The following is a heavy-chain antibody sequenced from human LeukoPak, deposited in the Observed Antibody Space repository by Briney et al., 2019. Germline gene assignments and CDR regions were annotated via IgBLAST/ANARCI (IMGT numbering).Heavy chain of an antibody. Sequence: PSETLSLTCAVYGGSFSGYYWSWIRQPPGKGLEWIGEINHSGSTNYNPSLKSRVTISVDTSKNQFSLKLSSVTAADTAVYYCAGGSLVAARHFDYWGQGTLVTVSS. CDR2: INHSGST. D-gene: IGHD6-6*01. CDR3: AGGSLVAARHFDY. J-gene: IGHJ4*02. V-gene: IGHV4-34*01. CDR1: GGSFSGYY.